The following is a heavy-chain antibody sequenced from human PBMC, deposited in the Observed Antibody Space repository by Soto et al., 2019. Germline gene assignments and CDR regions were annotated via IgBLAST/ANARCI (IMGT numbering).Heavy chain of an antibody. CDR3: AKGTLITGTTH. Sequence: PGGSLRLSCAASGFTFSSYSMNWVRQAPGKGLEWVSSISSSSSYIYYADSVKGRFTISRDNAKNSLYLQMNSLRAEDTAVYYCAKGTLITGTTHWGQGTLVTVSS. J-gene: IGHJ4*02. CDR1: GFTFSSYS. V-gene: IGHV3-21*01. CDR2: ISSSSSYI. D-gene: IGHD1-20*01.